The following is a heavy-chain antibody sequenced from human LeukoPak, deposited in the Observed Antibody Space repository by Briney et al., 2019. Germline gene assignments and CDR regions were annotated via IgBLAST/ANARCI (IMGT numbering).Heavy chain of an antibody. V-gene: IGHV1-2*04. Sequence: ASVKVSCKASAYTFTGYYMHWVRQAPGQGLEWMGWINPNSGGTNYAQKFQGWVTMTRDTSISTAYMELSRLRSDDTAVYYCAREFSSSWSAVLDYWGQGTLVTVSS. CDR3: AREFSSSWSAVLDY. D-gene: IGHD6-13*01. J-gene: IGHJ4*02. CDR1: AYTFTGYY. CDR2: INPNSGGT.